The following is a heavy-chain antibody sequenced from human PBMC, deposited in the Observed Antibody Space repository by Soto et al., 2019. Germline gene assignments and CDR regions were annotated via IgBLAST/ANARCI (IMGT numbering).Heavy chain of an antibody. CDR3: ARPYDSSQSPRFDY. D-gene: IGHD3-22*01. CDR2: IHAGNGNT. J-gene: IGHJ4*02. Sequence: ASVKVSCKASGYTFSSYAIHWVRQAPGQGLEWMGWIHAGNGNTNYAQNLQGRVSMTTDTSTTTAYMELRSLRSDDTAVYYCARPYDSSQSPRFDYWGQGTLVTVSS. CDR1: GYTFSSYA. V-gene: IGHV1-18*01.